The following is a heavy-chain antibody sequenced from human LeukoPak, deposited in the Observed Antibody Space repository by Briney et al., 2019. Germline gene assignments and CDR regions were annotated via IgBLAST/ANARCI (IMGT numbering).Heavy chain of an antibody. Sequence: GGSLRLSCVASGFTFKSASMSWVRQAPGKGLEWVAFIGHYAGDIFYGESVKGRFNISRDDAKDSVYLQMNSLRVDDTAVYFCERDPYTGSMFDYWGHGTLVTVSS. V-gene: IGHV3-21*01. J-gene: IGHJ4*01. D-gene: IGHD1-1*01. CDR3: ERDPYTGSMFDY. CDR1: GFTFKSAS. CDR2: IGHYAGDI.